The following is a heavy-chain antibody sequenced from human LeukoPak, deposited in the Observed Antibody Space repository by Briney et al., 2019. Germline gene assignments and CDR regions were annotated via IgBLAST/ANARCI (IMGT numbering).Heavy chain of an antibody. D-gene: IGHD6-6*01. CDR2: INPNSGGT. CDR1: GYTFTGYY. J-gene: IGHJ4*02. V-gene: IGHV1-2*02. CDR3: AREIAARPGGALSY. Sequence: ASVKVSCKASGYTFTGYYMHWVRQAPGQGLEWMGWINPNSGGTNYAQKFQGRVTMTRDTSISTAYMELSRLRSDDTAVYYCAREIAARPGGALSYWGQGTLVTVSS.